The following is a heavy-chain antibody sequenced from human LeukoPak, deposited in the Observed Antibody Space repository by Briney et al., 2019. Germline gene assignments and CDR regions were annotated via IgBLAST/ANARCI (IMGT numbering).Heavy chain of an antibody. CDR2: INPNSGGT. CDR3: ARDRIRYFDWLFEAFDI. CDR1: GDTFTGYY. J-gene: IGHJ3*02. V-gene: IGHV1-2*02. D-gene: IGHD3-9*01. Sequence: ASVKGSCKASGDTFTGYYMHWVRQAPGQGLEWMGGINPNSGGTNYAQKFQGGVTMTRDTSISTAYMELSRLRSDDTAVYYCARDRIRYFDWLFEAFDIWGQGTMVTVSS.